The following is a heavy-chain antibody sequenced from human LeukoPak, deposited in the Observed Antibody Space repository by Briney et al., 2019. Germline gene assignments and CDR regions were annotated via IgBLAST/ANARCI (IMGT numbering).Heavy chain of an antibody. CDR2: IYYSGST. J-gene: IGHJ5*02. CDR3: ARDRYGPKGWFDP. D-gene: IGHD3-10*01. Sequence: SETLSLTCAVSGYSISSGYYWGWIRQPPGKGLVWIGYIYYSGSTYYNPSLKSRVTISVDTSKNQFSLKLSSVTAADTAVYYCARDRYGPKGWFDPWGQGTLVTVSS. V-gene: IGHV4-38-2*02. CDR1: GYSISSGYY.